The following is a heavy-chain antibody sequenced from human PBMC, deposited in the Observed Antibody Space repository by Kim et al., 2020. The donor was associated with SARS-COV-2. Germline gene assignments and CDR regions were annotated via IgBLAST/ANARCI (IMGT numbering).Heavy chain of an antibody. D-gene: IGHD2-21*02. V-gene: IGHV1-3*01. CDR3: ARVVVTAGDAFDV. J-gene: IGHJ3*01. Sequence: YSQKFPGRVTITRDTSAGTAYMELSSLRSEDTAVYYCARVVVTAGDAFDVWGQGTMVTVSS.